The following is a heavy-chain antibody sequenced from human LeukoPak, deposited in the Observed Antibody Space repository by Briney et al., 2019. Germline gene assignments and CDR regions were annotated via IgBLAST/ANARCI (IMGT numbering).Heavy chain of an antibody. D-gene: IGHD3-9*01. CDR3: ARDPGQYYDILTGYYTPYYFDH. CDR2: ISAYNGDT. Sequence: ASVKVSCKASGYTFTSYGISWVRQAPGQGLEWMGWISAYNGDTSYAQKFQGRVTMTTKTSTGTAYMELRSLRSDDTAVYYCARDPGQYYDILTGYYTPYYFDHWGQGTLVTVSS. CDR1: GYTFTSYG. V-gene: IGHV1-18*01. J-gene: IGHJ4*02.